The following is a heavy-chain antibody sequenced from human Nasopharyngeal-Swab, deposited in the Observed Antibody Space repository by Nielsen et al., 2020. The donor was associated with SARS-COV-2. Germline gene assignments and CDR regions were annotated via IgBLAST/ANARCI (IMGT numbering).Heavy chain of an antibody. D-gene: IGHD3-3*01. CDR3: ARGQPYYDFWSGYSYYYYYGMDV. Sequence: WIRQPPGKGLEWVSSISSSSSYIYYADSVKGRFTISRDNAKSSLYLQMNSLRAEDTAVYYCARGQPYYDFWSGYSYYYYYGMDVWGQGTTVTVSS. V-gene: IGHV3-21*01. CDR2: ISSSSSYI. J-gene: IGHJ6*02.